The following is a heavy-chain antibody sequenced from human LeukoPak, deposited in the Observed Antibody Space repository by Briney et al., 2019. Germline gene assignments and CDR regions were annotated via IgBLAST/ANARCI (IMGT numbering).Heavy chain of an antibody. D-gene: IGHD2/OR15-2a*01. V-gene: IGHV4-31*03. CDR2: IHYSGST. Sequence: TSQTLSLTCIVSGGSISSSGYYWSWIRQHPGKGLEWIGYIHYSGSTYYNPSLKSRVTISVDTSKNQFSLKVRSVTAADTAVYYCARGQNKCLGHWGQGTLVTVSS. J-gene: IGHJ4*02. CDR1: GGSISSSGYY. CDR3: ARGQNKCLGH.